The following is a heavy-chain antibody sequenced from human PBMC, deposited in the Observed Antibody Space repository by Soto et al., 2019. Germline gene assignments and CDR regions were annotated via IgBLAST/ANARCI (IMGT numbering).Heavy chain of an antibody. CDR2: ISAGSSNI. D-gene: IGHD6-6*01. J-gene: IGHJ4*02. Sequence: EVELVESGGGLVKPGGSLKLSCAASGFTFRTYYMIWVRQAPGKGLEWVSSISAGSSNIFYAPSVKGRFTIPRDNAKNLLYQQINILRAVDKAGFYCARPYARSSRPFDHWGQGTLVIVSS. CDR1: GFTFRTYY. V-gene: IGHV3-21*01. CDR3: ARPYARSSRPFDH.